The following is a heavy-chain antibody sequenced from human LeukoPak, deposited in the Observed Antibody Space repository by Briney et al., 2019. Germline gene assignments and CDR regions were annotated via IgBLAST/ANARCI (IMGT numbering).Heavy chain of an antibody. V-gene: IGHV4-59*01. CDR2: ISYTGRN. CDR1: DTSISSYH. Sequence: SETLSLTCTVSDTSISSYHWSWIRQPPGKGLEWIGYISYTGRNNYNPSLKSRVTISLDTSKTQFSLQLSSVTAADTAVYYCARVGRGDHTWGTYSFDYWGQGTLVTVSS. J-gene: IGHJ4*02. D-gene: IGHD3-16*01. CDR3: ARVGRGDHTWGTYSFDY.